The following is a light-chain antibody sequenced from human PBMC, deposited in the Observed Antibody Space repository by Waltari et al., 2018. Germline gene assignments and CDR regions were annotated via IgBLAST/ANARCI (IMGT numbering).Light chain of an antibody. CDR1: KLGSKN. Sequence: SYVLTQPPSVSVAPGQPARISCDGNKLGSKNVHWYQQKPGQAPVLVVYDDGDRPSGIPERFSGSNSGNTATLTISRVDAGDEADYYCQVWDSGSDHYVFGTVTKVTVL. CDR2: DDG. J-gene: IGLJ1*01. V-gene: IGLV3-21*02. CDR3: QVWDSGSDHYV.